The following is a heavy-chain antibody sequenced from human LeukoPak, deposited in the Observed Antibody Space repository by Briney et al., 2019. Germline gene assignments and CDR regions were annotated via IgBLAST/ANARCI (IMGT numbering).Heavy chain of an antibody. CDR2: ISGSGTTT. J-gene: IGHJ4*02. CDR1: GFTFGSYA. V-gene: IGHV3-23*01. CDR3: AKDHPDGGAHLD. D-gene: IGHD1-26*01. Sequence: GGSLRLSCAASGFTFGSYAMYWVRQAPGKGLEWVSDISGSGTTTNYANSVKGRFTISRDNSKNTLYLQMNSLRAEDTAVYYCAKDHPDGGAHLDWGQGTLVTVSS.